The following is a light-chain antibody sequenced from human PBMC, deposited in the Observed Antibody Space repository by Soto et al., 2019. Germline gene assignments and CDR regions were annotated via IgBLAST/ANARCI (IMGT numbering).Light chain of an antibody. V-gene: IGKV2-28*01. CDR1: QSLLYSNGYNY. CDR3: MQRLQTPWT. Sequence: DIVMTQSPLSLPVTPGEPASISCRSSQSLLYSNGYNYLDWYLQKPGQSPQVLIYLGSNRASGVPDRFSGSGSGTDFTLKISRVEAEDVGVYYCMQRLQTPWTFGQGTKVEIK. CDR2: LGS. J-gene: IGKJ1*01.